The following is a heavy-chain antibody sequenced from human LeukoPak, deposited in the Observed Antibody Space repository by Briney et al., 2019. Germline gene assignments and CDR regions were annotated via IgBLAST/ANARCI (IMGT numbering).Heavy chain of an antibody. CDR1: GGSVSSGTYY. Sequence: PSETLSLTCTVSGGSVSSGTYYWSWIRQPPGKGLEWIGYIYYSGSTNYNPSLKSRVTISVDTSKNQFSLKLSSVTAADTAVYYCARGVVGATPWDAFDIWGQGTMVTVSS. CDR2: IYYSGST. V-gene: IGHV4-61*01. D-gene: IGHD1-26*01. J-gene: IGHJ3*02. CDR3: ARGVVGATPWDAFDI.